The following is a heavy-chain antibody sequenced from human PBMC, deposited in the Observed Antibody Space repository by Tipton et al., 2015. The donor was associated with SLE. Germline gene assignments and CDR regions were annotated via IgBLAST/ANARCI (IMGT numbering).Heavy chain of an antibody. J-gene: IGHJ4*02. D-gene: IGHD3-22*01. CDR3: ARHDYDSNGYYQHYFDY. CDR1: GFSISSGYH. Sequence: TLSLTCAVSGFSISSGYHWGWIRQSPEKGLEWIGSISHTGNIYFNPSLESRVTMSIDTSRNEVFLRLSSVTAADTAVYYCARHDYDSNGYYQHYFDYWGLGTLVTVSS. CDR2: ISHTGNI. V-gene: IGHV4-38-2*01.